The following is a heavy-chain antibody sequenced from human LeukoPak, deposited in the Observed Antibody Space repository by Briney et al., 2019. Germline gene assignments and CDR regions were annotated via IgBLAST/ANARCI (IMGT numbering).Heavy chain of an antibody. V-gene: IGHV1-2*02. D-gene: IGHD1-1*01. J-gene: IGHJ4*02. CDR2: INPNSGGT. CDR3: ARGRIGLAGTNFYY. CDR1: GYTFTGYY. Sequence: GASVKVSCKASGYTFTGYYMHWVRQAPGQGLEWMGWINPNSGGTNYAQKFQGRVTMTRDTSISTAYMELSSLTSDDTAVYYCARGRIGLAGTNFYYWGQGTLVTVS.